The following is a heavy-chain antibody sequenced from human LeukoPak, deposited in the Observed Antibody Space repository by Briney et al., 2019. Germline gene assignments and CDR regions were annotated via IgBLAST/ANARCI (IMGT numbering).Heavy chain of an antibody. D-gene: IGHD3-3*01. V-gene: IGHV1-2*06. CDR3: ARGPYDFWSGYYSSAEYFQH. Sequence: ASVKVSCKASGYTFTGYYMNWVRQAPGQGLEWMGRINPNSGGTNYAQKFQGRVTMTRDTSISTAYMELSRLRSDDTAVYYCARGPYDFWSGYYSSAEYFQHWGQGTLVTVSS. CDR2: INPNSGGT. CDR1: GYTFTGYY. J-gene: IGHJ1*01.